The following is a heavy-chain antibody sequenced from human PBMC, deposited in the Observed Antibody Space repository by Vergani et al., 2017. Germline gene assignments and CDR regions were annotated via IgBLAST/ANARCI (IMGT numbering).Heavy chain of an antibody. CDR1: GFSFSGYW. CDR2: IKSDGSIT. J-gene: IGHJ5*01. CDR3: VRARCSGPCFMSNWFDS. V-gene: IGHV3-74*01. Sequence: EVQLVESGGGLIHPGGSLRLSCEGSGFSFSGYWMHCVRQSPEKGLVWVSRIKSDGSITNYADSVKGRFTIARDNAKNTLYLEMNSLIGDDTAIYYCVRARCSGPCFMSNWFDSWGQGTLVTVSS. D-gene: IGHD5-12*01.